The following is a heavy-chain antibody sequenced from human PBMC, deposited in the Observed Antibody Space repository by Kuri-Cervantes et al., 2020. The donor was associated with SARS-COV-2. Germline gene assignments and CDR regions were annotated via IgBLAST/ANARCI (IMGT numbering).Heavy chain of an antibody. CDR1: GFTFNNAW. J-gene: IGHJ5*02. V-gene: IGHV3-23*01. D-gene: IGHD3/OR15-3a*01. Sequence: GESLKISCAASGFTFNNAWMNWVRQAPGKGLEWVSTISGSGGATRSADSVKGRFIISRDNSNNTLYLQMNSLRAEDTAVYYCAKDWTVSPSYWFDPWGQGTLVTVSS. CDR3: AKDWTVSPSYWFDP. CDR2: ISGSGGAT.